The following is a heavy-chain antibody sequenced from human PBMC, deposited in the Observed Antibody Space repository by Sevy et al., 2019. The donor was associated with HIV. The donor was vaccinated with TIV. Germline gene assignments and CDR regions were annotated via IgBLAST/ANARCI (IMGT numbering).Heavy chain of an antibody. Sequence: GGSLRLSCAASGCTFSKYSMSWVRQPPGKGLEWVSTLAFGCGEIKYADSVKGRFTISRDNSKSSVYLQMNNLRPEDTTVYYCAREGCTKPHDYWGQETLVTVSS. V-gene: IGHV3-23*01. CDR1: GCTFSKYS. CDR3: AREGCTKPHDY. D-gene: IGHD2-8*01. CDR2: LAFGCGEI. J-gene: IGHJ4*02.